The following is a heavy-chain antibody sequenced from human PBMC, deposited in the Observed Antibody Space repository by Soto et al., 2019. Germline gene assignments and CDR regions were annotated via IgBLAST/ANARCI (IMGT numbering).Heavy chain of an antibody. Sequence: GASVKVSCKASGYTFTGYYMHWVRQAPGQGLEWMGWINPNSGGTNYAQKFQGRVTMTRDTSISAAYMELSRLRSDDTAVYYCASSRLRFLEWLSHFDYWGQGTLVTVSS. D-gene: IGHD3-3*01. CDR1: GYTFTGYY. J-gene: IGHJ4*02. CDR2: INPNSGGT. V-gene: IGHV1-2*02. CDR3: ASSRLRFLEWLSHFDY.